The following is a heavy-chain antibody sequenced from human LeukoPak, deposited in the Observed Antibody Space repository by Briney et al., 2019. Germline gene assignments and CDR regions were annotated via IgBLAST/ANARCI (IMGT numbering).Heavy chain of an antibody. CDR2: IYPDDSKT. V-gene: IGHV5-51*01. D-gene: IGHD2-2*01. CDR3: ARRGYCSSTSCYVGADWFDP. J-gene: IGHJ5*02. CDR1: GYRFNRYW. Sequence: GESLKISCKGSGYRFNRYWIGWVRQMPGKGLEWMGIIYPDDSKTRYSPSFQGQVTISADKSISTAYLQWSSLKASDTAMYYCARRGYCSSTSCYVGADWFDPWGQGTLVTVSS.